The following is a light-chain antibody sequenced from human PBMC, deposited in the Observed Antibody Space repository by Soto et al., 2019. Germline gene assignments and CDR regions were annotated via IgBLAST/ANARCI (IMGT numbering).Light chain of an antibody. CDR3: LLDYSYFWA. CDR1: QSISSW. Sequence: DIQMTQSPSTLSASVGDSVTITCRASQSISSWLAWYQQKPGKAPKLLIYAAYTLRSGVPSRFSGSGSGRDFTITISSLQPEDFATYYCLLDYSYFWAVGQGTKVDIK. CDR2: AAY. V-gene: IGKV1-5*01. J-gene: IGKJ1*01.